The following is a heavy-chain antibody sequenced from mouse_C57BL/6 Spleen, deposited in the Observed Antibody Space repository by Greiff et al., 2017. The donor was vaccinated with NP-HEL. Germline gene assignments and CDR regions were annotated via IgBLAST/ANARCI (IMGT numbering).Heavy chain of an antibody. CDR2: INPSNGGT. J-gene: IGHJ2*01. D-gene: IGHD4-1*01. CDR1: GYTFTSYW. Sequence: VQLQQPGTELVKPGASVKLSCKASGYTFTSYWMHWVKQRPGPGLEWIGNINPSNGGTNYNEKFKSKATLTVDKSSSTAYMQLSSLTSEDSAVYYCARLELTGPYFDYWGQGTTLTVSS. CDR3: ARLELTGPYFDY. V-gene: IGHV1-53*01.